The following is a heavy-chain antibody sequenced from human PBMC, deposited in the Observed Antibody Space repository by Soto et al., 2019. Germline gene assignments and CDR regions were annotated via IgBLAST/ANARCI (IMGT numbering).Heavy chain of an antibody. Sequence: SVKVSCKASGGTFSSYAISWVRQAPGQGLEWMGGIIPIFGTANYAQKFQGRVTITADKSTSTAYMELSSLRSEDTAVYYCARVELTTSGVNWFDPWGQGTLVTVSS. J-gene: IGHJ5*02. V-gene: IGHV1-69*06. CDR2: IIPIFGTA. D-gene: IGHD4-17*01. CDR1: GGTFSSYA. CDR3: ARVELTTSGVNWFDP.